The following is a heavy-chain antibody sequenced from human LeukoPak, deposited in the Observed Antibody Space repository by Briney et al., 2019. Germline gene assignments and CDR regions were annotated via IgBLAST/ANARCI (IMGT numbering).Heavy chain of an antibody. J-gene: IGHJ5*02. V-gene: IGHV1-8*01. D-gene: IGHD3-10*01. Sequence: ASVKVSCKASGYTFTNYDINWVRQATGQGLEWMGWMNPNSGNTGYAQKFQGRVTMTRDPSISTSYMELSRLTSDDTAVYYCARGIGSGSYGRFDPWGQGTLVTVSS. CDR1: GYTFTNYD. CDR3: ARGIGSGSYGRFDP. CDR2: MNPNSGNT.